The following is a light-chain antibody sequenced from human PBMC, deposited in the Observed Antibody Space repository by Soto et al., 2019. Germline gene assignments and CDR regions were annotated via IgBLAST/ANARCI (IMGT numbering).Light chain of an antibody. V-gene: IGKV3-20*01. J-gene: IGKJ4*01. CDR3: QQYDRSPTS. CDR1: QSVSSTY. CDR2: GAS. Sequence: EIVLTQSPGTLSLSPGERATLSCRASQSVSSTYLAWYQQKPGQAPSLLIYGASRRATGIPDRFRGSGSGTVFTLTISRLEPEDFAVYYCQQYDRSPTSFGGGTKVEFK.